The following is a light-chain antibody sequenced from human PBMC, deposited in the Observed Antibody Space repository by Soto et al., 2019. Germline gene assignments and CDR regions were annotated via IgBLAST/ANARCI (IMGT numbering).Light chain of an antibody. CDR3: QQSYSTPYT. CDR2: AAS. Sequence: DIQMTQSPSSLSASVGDRVTITCRASQSIGSSLNWYQQKPGKAPKLLIYAASSLQSVVPSRFSGSGYGTDFSLTISRLQPEDFAPYYCQQSYSTPYTFGQGTKVEIK. CDR1: QSIGSS. J-gene: IGKJ2*01. V-gene: IGKV1-39*01.